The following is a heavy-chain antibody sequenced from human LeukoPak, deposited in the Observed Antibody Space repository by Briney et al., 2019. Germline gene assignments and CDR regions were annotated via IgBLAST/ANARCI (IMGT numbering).Heavy chain of an antibody. CDR1: GFTFSSYS. CDR2: ISGSGGST. J-gene: IGHJ6*02. D-gene: IGHD1-14*01. CDR3: AKKRQPGYYYYYYGMDV. V-gene: IGHV3-23*01. Sequence: GGSLRLSCAASGFTFSSYSMNWVRQAPGKGLEWVSAISGSGGSTYYADSVKGRFTISRDNSKNTLYLQMNSLRAEDTAVYYCAKKRQPGYYYYYYGMDVWGQGTTVTVSS.